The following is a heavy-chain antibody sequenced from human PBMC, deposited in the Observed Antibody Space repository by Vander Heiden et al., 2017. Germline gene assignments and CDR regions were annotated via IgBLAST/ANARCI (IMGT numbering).Heavy chain of an antibody. CDR1: GFTFSSYS. CDR3: ARVGCSGGSCSDWYFDL. J-gene: IGHJ2*01. CDR2: ISSSSSYI. V-gene: IGHV3-21*01. Sequence: EVQLVESGGGLVKPGGSLRLSCAASGFTFSSYSMTWVRQAPGKGLEWVSSISSSSSYIYYADSVKGRFTISRDNAKNSLYLQMNSLRAEDTAVYFCARVGCSGGSCSDWYFDLWGRGTLVTVSS. D-gene: IGHD2-15*01.